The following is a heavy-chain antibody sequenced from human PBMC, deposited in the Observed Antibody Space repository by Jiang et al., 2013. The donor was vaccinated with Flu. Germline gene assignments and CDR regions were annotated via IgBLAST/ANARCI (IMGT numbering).Heavy chain of an antibody. D-gene: IGHD3-10*01. Sequence: SQTLSLTCAISGDSVSSDSVAWNWIRQSPSRGLEWLGRAFFRSNWYNDYAVSVKSRVTIKPDTSKNQFSLQLNSVTPEDTAVYFCARTPTNYYGSGSYLYCYHGMDVWGQGTTVTVSS. V-gene: IGHV6-1*01. CDR3: ARTPTNYYGSGSYLYCYHGMDV. CDR2: AFFRSNWYN. CDR1: GDSVSSDSVA. J-gene: IGHJ6*02.